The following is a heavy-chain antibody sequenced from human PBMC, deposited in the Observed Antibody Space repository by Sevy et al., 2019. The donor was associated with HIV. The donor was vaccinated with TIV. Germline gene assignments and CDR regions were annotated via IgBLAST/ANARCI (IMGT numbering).Heavy chain of an antibody. J-gene: IGHJ4*02. CDR1: GGSITSLY. CDR2: IYYNGHI. V-gene: IGHV4-59*08. CDR3: AGENAWGRGYS. Sequence: SETLSLTCTVSGGSITSLYWNWIRQPPGKGLEWIANIYYNGHINYNPSLMSRVTLSLDTSKNQFSLGLGSVTAADTAMYYCAGENAWGRGYSWGQGTLVTVSS. D-gene: IGHD1-26*01.